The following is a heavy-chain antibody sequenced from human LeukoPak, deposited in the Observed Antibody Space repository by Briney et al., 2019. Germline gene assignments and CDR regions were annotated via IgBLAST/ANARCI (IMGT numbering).Heavy chain of an antibody. V-gene: IGHV3-48*03. CDR2: ISSSGSTI. J-gene: IGHJ6*04. Sequence: PGGSLRLSCAASGFTFSGYEMNWVRQAPGKGLEWVSYISSSGSTIYYADSVKGRFTISRDNAKNSLYLQMNSLRAEDTAVYYCAELGITMIGGVWGKETTVTISS. CDR1: GFTFSGYE. CDR3: AELGITMIGGV. D-gene: IGHD3-10*02.